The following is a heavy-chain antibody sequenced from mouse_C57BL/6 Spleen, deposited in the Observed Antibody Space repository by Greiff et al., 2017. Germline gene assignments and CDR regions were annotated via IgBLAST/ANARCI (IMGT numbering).Heavy chain of an antibody. CDR1: GYAFTNYL. Sequence: QVHVKQSGAELVRPGTSVKVSCKASGYAFTNYLIEWVKQRPGQGLEWIGVIYPGSGGHNYNATFKGQATLTEDKSSSTAYMQLSSLTSEDSAFYFCAIEGGSGLCDYWGQGTTLTVSS. CDR3: AIEGGSGLCDY. D-gene: IGHD6-2*01. J-gene: IGHJ2*01. V-gene: IGHV1-54*01. CDR2: IYPGSGGH.